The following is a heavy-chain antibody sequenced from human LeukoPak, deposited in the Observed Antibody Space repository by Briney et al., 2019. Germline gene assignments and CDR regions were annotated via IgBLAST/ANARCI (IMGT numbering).Heavy chain of an antibody. CDR3: AREKLGVYDSSGYTLDY. V-gene: IGHV1-2*02. J-gene: IGHJ4*02. D-gene: IGHD3-22*01. CDR2: LNPNSGGT. CDR1: GYSFTGYY. Sequence: GASVRVSCKASGYSFTGYYVHWVRRAPGQGLEWMGWLNPNSGGTNYAQKFQGRVTMARDTSISTAYMELKRLRSDDTAVYYCAREKLGVYDSSGYTLDYWGQGTLVTVSS.